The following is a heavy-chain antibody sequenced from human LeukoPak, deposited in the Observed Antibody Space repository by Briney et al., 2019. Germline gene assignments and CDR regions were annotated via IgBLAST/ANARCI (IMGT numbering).Heavy chain of an antibody. CDR1: GGSISSYY. D-gene: IGHD3-22*01. J-gene: IGHJ6*03. Sequence: SETLSLTCTVSGGSISSYYWSWMRQPAGTGLEWIGRIYTSGSTNYNPSLQSRVTMYVDTNKNHYSLKLSSVTAADTAVYYCTRHGLGSSGYYHYYYYMDVWGKGTTVTVSS. CDR3: TRHGLGSSGYYHYYYYMDV. V-gene: IGHV4-4*07. CDR2: IYTSGST.